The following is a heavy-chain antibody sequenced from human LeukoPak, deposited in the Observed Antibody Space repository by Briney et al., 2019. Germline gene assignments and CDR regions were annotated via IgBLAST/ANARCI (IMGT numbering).Heavy chain of an antibody. J-gene: IGHJ3*02. CDR1: GYIFTSYS. CDR3: ARKEGAPIAAANI. D-gene: IGHD6-13*01. V-gene: IGHV1-18*01. Sequence: ASVKVSCKASGYIFTSYSISWVRQAPGQGLEWMGWISAYNGDTNYVQKFQGRVTMTTDTSTSTAYMELKSLRSDDTAVYYCARKEGAPIAAANIWGLGTKVTVSS. CDR2: ISAYNGDT.